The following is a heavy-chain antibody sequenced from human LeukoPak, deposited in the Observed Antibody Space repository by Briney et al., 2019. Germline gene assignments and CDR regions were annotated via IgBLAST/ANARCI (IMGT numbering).Heavy chain of an antibody. D-gene: IGHD2-2*01. Sequence: PGVSLRLSCSASGFTFSIYAMHWVRQAPGRGLEFVSAISSSGGNTHYADSVKGRFSISGDNSKNTLYVEMTRLRAEDTAVYYCVKATYCSRDSCSRFDYWGQGTLVTVSS. V-gene: IGHV3-64*05. CDR2: ISSSGGNT. CDR1: GFTFSIYA. CDR3: VKATYCSRDSCSRFDY. J-gene: IGHJ4*02.